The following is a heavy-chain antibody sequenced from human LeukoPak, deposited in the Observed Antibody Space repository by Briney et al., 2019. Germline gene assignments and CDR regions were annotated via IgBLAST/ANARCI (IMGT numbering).Heavy chain of an antibody. CDR1: GFTFSSYA. CDR3: AKDRGLLNAFDI. J-gene: IGHJ3*02. V-gene: IGHV3-23*01. D-gene: IGHD3-10*01. CDR2: ISGSGGST. Sequence: GGSLRLSCAASGFTFSSYAMSWVRQAPGKGVEGVSAISGSGGSTYYADSVKGRFTISRDNSKNTLYLQMNSLRAEDTAVYYCAKDRGLLNAFDIWGQGTMVTVSS.